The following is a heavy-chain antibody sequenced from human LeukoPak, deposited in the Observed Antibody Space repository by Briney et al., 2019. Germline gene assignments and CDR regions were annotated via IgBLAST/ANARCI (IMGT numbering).Heavy chain of an antibody. CDR1: GGSISSDSYY. J-gene: IGHJ5*02. CDR2: IYTSGST. V-gene: IGHV4-61*02. CDR3: ARDGDTSSWYHGFDP. Sequence: PSETLSLTCTVSGGSISSDSYYWSWIRQPAGKGLEWIGRIYTSGSTNYNPSLKSRVTISVDTSKNQFSLKLSSVTAADTAVYYCARDGDTSSWYHGFDPWGQGTLVTVSS. D-gene: IGHD6-13*01.